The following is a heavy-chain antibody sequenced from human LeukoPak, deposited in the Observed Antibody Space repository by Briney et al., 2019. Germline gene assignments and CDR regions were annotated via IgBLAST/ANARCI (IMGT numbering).Heavy chain of an antibody. CDR1: VFTFSSYA. D-gene: IGHD3-3*01. V-gene: IGHV3-23*01. CDR2: LSGSGGST. CDR3: AKDQSYDFWSGYYPPGGYFDY. Sequence: GGSVRLSCAASVFTFSSYAMSWVRQAPGKGLEGVLALSGSGGSTYYADSVKGRFTIYRDNSKNTLYLQMNSLRAEDTAVYYCAKDQSYDFWSGYYPPGGYFDYWGQGTLVTVSS. J-gene: IGHJ4*02.